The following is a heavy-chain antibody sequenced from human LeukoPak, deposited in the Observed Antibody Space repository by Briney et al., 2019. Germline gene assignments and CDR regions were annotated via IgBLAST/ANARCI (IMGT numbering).Heavy chain of an antibody. CDR1: GGSISSSSYY. J-gene: IGHJ3*02. Sequence: SETLSLTCTVSGGSISSSSYYWGWIRQPPGKGLEWIGSIYYSGSTYYNPSLKSRVTISVDTSKNQFSLKLSSVTAADTAVYYCASYPGIAVAGVPGAFDIWGQGTMVTVSS. CDR2: IYYSGST. CDR3: ASYPGIAVAGVPGAFDI. D-gene: IGHD6-19*01. V-gene: IGHV4-39*07.